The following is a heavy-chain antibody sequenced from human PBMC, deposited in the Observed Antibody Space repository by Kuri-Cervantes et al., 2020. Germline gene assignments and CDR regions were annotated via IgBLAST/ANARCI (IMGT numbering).Heavy chain of an antibody. J-gene: IGHJ4*02. D-gene: IGHD2-15*01. CDR3: VRHTPDYFDY. CDR1: GYSFTSYW. Sequence: QVSCKGSGYSFTSYWIGWVRQMPGKGLEWMGIIYPGDSDTRYSPSVQGQVTIPADKSISTAYLQWSSLKASDIAMYYCVRHTPDYFDYWGQGTLVTVSS. V-gene: IGHV5-51*01. CDR2: IYPGDSDT.